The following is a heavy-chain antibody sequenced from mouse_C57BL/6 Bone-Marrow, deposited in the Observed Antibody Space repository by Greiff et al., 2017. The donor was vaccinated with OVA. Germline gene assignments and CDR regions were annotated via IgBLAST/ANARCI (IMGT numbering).Heavy chain of an antibody. J-gene: IGHJ4*01. D-gene: IGHD2-4*01. Sequence: EVKLMESGPELVKPGASVKIPCKASGYTFTDYNMDWVKQSHGKSLEWIGDINPNNGGTIYNQKFKGKATLTVDKSSSTAYLELRSLTSEDTAVYYCARLDYEGYYAMDYWGQGTSVTVSS. CDR2: INPNNGGT. CDR3: ARLDYEGYYAMDY. CDR1: GYTFTDYN. V-gene: IGHV1-18*01.